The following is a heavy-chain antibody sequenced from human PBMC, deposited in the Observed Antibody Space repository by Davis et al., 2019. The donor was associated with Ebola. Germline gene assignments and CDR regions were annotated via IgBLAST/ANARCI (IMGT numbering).Heavy chain of an antibody. CDR3: ARHPGDGYNFLWFDP. CDR2: IYYSGST. J-gene: IGHJ5*02. V-gene: IGHV4-39*01. Sequence: MPSETLSLTCTVSGGSISSSCYYWGWIRQPPGKGLEWIGSIYYSGSTYYNPSLKSRVTISVDTSKNQFSLKLSSVTAADTAVYYCARHPGDGYNFLWFDPWGQGTLVTVSS. D-gene: IGHD5-24*01. CDR1: GGSISSSCYY.